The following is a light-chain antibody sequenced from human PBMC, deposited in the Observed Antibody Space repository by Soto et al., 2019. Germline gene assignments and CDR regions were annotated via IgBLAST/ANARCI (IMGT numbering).Light chain of an antibody. CDR2: AAS. J-gene: IGKJ5*01. V-gene: IGKV1-9*01. Sequence: DIQLTQSTSFLSASVGDRVTITCRASQGISSYLAWYQQKPGKAPKLLIYAASTLQSGVPSRFSGSGSGTDFTLTISCLQSEDFATYYCQQCYSYPITFGQGTRLEIK. CDR3: QQCYSYPIT. CDR1: QGISSY.